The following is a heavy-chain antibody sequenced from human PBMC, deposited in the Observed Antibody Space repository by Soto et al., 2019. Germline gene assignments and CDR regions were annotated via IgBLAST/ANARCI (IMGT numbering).Heavy chain of an antibody. J-gene: IGHJ4*02. CDR3: ARGRGFWYSSGTDY. D-gene: IGHD6-19*01. Sequence: QVQLVQSGAEVKKPGASVKVSCKASGYTFTSYYMHWVRQAPGQGLEWMGIINPNGGSTSYAQKFQGRVTMTRDTFTSTVDMELRSLRSEETAVDYCARGRGFWYSSGTDYWGQGTLVTVSS. CDR1: GYTFTSYY. CDR2: INPNGGST. V-gene: IGHV1-46*01.